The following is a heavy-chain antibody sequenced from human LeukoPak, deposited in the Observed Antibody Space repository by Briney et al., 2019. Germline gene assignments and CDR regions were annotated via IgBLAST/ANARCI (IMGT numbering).Heavy chain of an antibody. Sequence: GGSLRLSCAASGFTFRNYGMHWVRQAPGKGLEWVAVISYGGNYKFYADSLKGRFTISRDTSRDTLYLQMNSLRAEGTAVYYCAKADSSDWYNLDFWGQGTLVTVST. J-gene: IGHJ4*02. CDR3: AKADSSDWYNLDF. D-gene: IGHD6-19*01. CDR1: GFTFRNYG. CDR2: ISYGGNYK. V-gene: IGHV3-30*18.